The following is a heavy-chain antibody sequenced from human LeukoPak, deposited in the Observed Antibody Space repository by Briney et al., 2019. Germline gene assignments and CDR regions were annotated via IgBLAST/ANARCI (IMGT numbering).Heavy chain of an antibody. V-gene: IGHV4-61*02. J-gene: IGHJ5*02. CDR1: GDSISSGDYY. D-gene: IGHD2-2*01. CDR3: ARGRCSSTSCYLNWFDP. CDR2: IYTSGST. Sequence: SETLSLTCTVSGDSISSGDYYWSWIRQPAGKGLEWIGRIYTSGSTNYNPSLKSRVTMSVDTSKNQFSLKLSSVTAADTAVYYCARGRCSSTSCYLNWFDPWGQGTLVTVSS.